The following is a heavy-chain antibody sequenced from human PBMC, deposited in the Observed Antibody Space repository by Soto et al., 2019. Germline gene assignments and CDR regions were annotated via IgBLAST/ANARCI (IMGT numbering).Heavy chain of an antibody. Sequence: SVKVSCTASGGTFSSNAISWVRQAPGQGLEWMGGIIPIFNTTNYAQQFQGRISITADESTNTAYMELSSLRSEDTAVYFCARRVYYDSSAYSRHYHYAMDVWGQGTTVTVSS. D-gene: IGHD3-22*01. CDR2: IIPIFNTT. J-gene: IGHJ6*02. V-gene: IGHV1-69*13. CDR1: GGTFSSNA. CDR3: ARRVYYDSSAYSRHYHYAMDV.